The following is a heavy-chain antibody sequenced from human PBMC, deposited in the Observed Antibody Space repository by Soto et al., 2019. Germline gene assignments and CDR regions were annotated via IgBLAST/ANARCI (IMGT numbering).Heavy chain of an antibody. Sequence: GESLKISCKGSGYTFTTDWLGWVRQMPGKALERMGIIYPGDSDTTYSPSFQGQVTISADKSISTAYLQWNSLKASDSAMYYCGRLDRSCYFDYWGQGTLVTVSS. J-gene: IGHJ4*02. V-gene: IGHV5-51*01. D-gene: IGHD1-26*01. CDR3: GRLDRSCYFDY. CDR2: IYPGDSDT. CDR1: GYTFTTDW.